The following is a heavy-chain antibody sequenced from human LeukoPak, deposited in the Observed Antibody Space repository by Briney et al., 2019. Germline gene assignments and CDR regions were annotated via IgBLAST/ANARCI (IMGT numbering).Heavy chain of an antibody. CDR2: MNPNSGNT. V-gene: IGHV1-8*01. J-gene: IGHJ5*02. CDR3: ARDRYCSSTSCYVNWFDP. D-gene: IGHD2-2*01. Sequence: ASVKVSCKASGYTFTSYDINWVRQATGQGLEWMGWMNPNSGNTGYAQKFQGRVTMTRNTSISTAYMELSSLRSEDTAVYYCARDRYCSSTSCYVNWFDPWGQGTLVTVSS. CDR1: GYTFTSYD.